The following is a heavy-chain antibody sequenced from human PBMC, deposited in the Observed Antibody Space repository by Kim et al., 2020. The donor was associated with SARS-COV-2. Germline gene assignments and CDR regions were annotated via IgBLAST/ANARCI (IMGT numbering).Heavy chain of an antibody. V-gene: IGHV3-48*02. Sequence: SNTIYYADSVKGRFTVSRDNAKNSLYLQMNTLRDEDTAVYYCNSWVGPTDYWGQGTLVTVSS. CDR3: NSWVGPTDY. D-gene: IGHD1-26*01. J-gene: IGHJ4*02. CDR2: SNTI.